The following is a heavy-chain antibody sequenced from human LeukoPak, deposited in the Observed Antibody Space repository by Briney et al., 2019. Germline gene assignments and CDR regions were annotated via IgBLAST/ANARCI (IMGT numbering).Heavy chain of an antibody. CDR2: ISSNGGST. J-gene: IGHJ4*02. CDR3: ARAIQGATTFFDY. CDR1: GFTFSSYA. Sequence: GGSLRLSCAASGFTFSSYAMHWVRQAPGKGLEYVSAISSNGGSTYYANSVKGRFTISRDNSKNTLYLQMGSLRAEDMAVYYCARAIQGATTFFDYWGQGTLVTVSS. D-gene: IGHD1-26*01. V-gene: IGHV3-64*01.